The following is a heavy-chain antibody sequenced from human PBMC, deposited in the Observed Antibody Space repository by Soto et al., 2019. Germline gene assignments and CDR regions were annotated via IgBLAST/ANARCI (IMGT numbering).Heavy chain of an antibody. CDR2: ISAYNSNT. V-gene: IGHV1-18*01. J-gene: IGHJ5*02. D-gene: IGHD6-13*01. Sequence: QVQLVQSGAEVKKPGASVKVSCKASGYTFTSYGISWVRQAPGQGLEWMGWISAYNSNTNYAQKLQGRVTMTTDTSTSTAYMELRSLRSDDTAVYYCARDGFSHDSSSWSNWFDPWGQGTLVTVSS. CDR1: GYTFTSYG. CDR3: ARDGFSHDSSSWSNWFDP.